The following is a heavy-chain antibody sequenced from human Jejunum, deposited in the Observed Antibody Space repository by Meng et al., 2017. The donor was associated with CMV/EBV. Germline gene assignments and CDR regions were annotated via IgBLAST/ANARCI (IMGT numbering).Heavy chain of an antibody. J-gene: IGHJ4*02. CDR2: INLNSGGT. D-gene: IGHD3-3*02. CDR3: ARSTGLAVDS. CDR1: GYTFRDYY. Sequence: KVYCKASGYTFRDYYMHWVRQAPGQGLEWMGRINLNSGGTNYAQKFQGRVTMTRDTSISTAYMELSSLTSDDTAVYYCARSTGLAVDSWGQGTLVTVSS. V-gene: IGHV1-2*06.